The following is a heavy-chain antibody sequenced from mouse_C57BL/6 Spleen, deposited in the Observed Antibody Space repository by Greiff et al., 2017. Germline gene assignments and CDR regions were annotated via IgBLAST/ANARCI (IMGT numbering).Heavy chain of an antibody. J-gene: IGHJ1*03. CDR2: ISYDGSN. V-gene: IGHV3-6*01. CDR3: ALYGSGGYFDV. CDR1: GYSITSGYY. Sequence: EVKVEESGPGLVKPSQSLSLTCSVTGYSITSGYYWNWIRQFPGNKLEWMGYISYDGSNNYNPSLKNRISITRDTSKNQFFLKLNSVTTEDTATYYCALYGSGGYFDVWGTGTTVTVSS. D-gene: IGHD1-1*01.